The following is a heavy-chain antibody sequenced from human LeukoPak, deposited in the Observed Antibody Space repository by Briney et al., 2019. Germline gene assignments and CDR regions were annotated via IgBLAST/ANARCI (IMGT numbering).Heavy chain of an antibody. CDR1: GYTFTSYA. CDR3: ARGYSYGSVYYYGMDV. Sequence: AASVKVSCKASGYTFTSYAISRVRQAPGQGLEWMGWISGYNGNTKYAQKVQGRVTMTTDTSTSTAYMELRSLRSDDTAVYYCARGYSYGSVYYYGMDVWGQGTTVTVSS. J-gene: IGHJ6*02. D-gene: IGHD5-18*01. CDR2: ISGYNGNT. V-gene: IGHV1-18*01.